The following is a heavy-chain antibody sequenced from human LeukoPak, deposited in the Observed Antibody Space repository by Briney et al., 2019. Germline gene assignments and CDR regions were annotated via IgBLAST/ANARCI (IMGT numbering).Heavy chain of an antibody. CDR1: GYTFTGYY. V-gene: IGHV1-2*02. CDR3: ASTMVRGSKGAFDI. CDR2: INPNSGGT. J-gene: IGHJ3*02. Sequence: ASVKVSCKASGYTFTGYYMHWVRQAPGQGLEWMGWINPNSGGTNYAQKFQGRVTVTRDTSISTAYMELSRLRSDDTAVYYCASTMVRGSKGAFDIWGQGTMVTVSS. D-gene: IGHD3-10*01.